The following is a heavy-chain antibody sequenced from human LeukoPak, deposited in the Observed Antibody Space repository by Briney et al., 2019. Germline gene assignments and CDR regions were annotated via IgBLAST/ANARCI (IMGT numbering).Heavy chain of an antibody. CDR1: GGTFSIYA. CDR2: IIPIFGTA. D-gene: IGHD5-24*01. V-gene: IGHV1-69*01. CDR3: ARVVMATINYYYYYMDV. J-gene: IGHJ6*03. Sequence: ASVTVSFKASGGTFSIYAISWVRQAPGQGLEWMGGIIPIFGTANYAQKFQGRVTITADESTSTAYMELSSLRSEDTAVYYCARVVMATINYYYYYMDVWGKGTTVTVSS.